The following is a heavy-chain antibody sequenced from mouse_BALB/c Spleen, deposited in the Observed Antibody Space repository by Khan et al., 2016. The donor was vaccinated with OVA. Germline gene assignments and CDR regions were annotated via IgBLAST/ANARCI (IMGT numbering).Heavy chain of an antibody. J-gene: IGHJ3*01. D-gene: IGHD3-3*01. CDR1: GYSVTSDYA. CDR2: INYSGST. Sequence: EVQLQESGPGLVKPSQSLSLTCTVTGYSVTSDYAWNWIRQFSGNKLEWMGYINYSGSTSYTPSLKSRISITRDTSKNQFFLQLSSVTTEDTATYYCARGRAYWGQGTLVTVSA. V-gene: IGHV3-2*02. CDR3: ARGRAY.